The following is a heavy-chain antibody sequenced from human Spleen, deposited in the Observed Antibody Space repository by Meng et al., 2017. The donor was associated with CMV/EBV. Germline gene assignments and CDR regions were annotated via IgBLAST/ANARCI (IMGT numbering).Heavy chain of an antibody. Sequence: SYAMSWVSQAPGKGLEWVSVIYSGGSSTYYADSVKGRFTISRDNSKNTLYLQMNSLRAEDTAVYYCAKVSGDYYDSSGYYYEYYFDYWGQGTLVTVSS. CDR3: AKVSGDYYDSSGYYYEYYFDY. J-gene: IGHJ4*02. V-gene: IGHV3-23*03. CDR2: IYSGGSST. CDR1: SYA. D-gene: IGHD3-22*01.